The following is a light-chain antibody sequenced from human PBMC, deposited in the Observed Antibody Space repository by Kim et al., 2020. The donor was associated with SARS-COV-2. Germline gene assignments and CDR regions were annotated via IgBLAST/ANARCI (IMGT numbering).Light chain of an antibody. Sequence: QSVLTQPPSASGAPGQRVTISCSGSTSNVANNAVNWYQQFPGTAPKLLVYKSDQRPSEVPDRFSASKSGTSASLAINGLQSEDEADYYCAAWDDSLNVVVFGGGTQLTVL. V-gene: IGLV1-44*01. CDR1: TSNVANNA. J-gene: IGLJ2*01. CDR2: KSD. CDR3: AAWDDSLNVVV.